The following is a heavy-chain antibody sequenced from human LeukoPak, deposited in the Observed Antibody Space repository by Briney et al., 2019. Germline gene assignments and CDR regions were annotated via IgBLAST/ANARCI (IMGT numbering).Heavy chain of an antibody. V-gene: IGHV4-34*01. D-gene: IGHD4-11*01. CDR2: INHSGST. J-gene: IGHJ4*02. CDR3: ARARDYSDYGGFDY. CDR1: GGSFSGYY. Sequence: PSETLSLTCAVYGGSFSGYYWSWIRQPPGKGLEWIGEINHSGSTNYNPSLKSRVTISVDTSKNQFSLKLSSVTAADTAVYYCARARDYSDYGGFDYWGQGTLVTVSS.